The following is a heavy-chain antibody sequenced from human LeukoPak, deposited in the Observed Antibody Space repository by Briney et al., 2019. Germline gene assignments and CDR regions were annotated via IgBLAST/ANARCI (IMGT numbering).Heavy chain of an antibody. CDR3: AMKAVPRPRLYDAFDF. J-gene: IGHJ3*01. CDR1: GFTFSSYG. V-gene: IGHV3-21*04. Sequence: GGSLRLSCAASGFTFSSYGMHWVRQAPGRGLEWVSSISSSSSYIYYADSVKGRFTISRDNSKNTLYLQMSSLRADDTAVYYCAMKAVPRPRLYDAFDFWGQGTVVTVSS. CDR2: ISSSSSYI. D-gene: IGHD2-2*02.